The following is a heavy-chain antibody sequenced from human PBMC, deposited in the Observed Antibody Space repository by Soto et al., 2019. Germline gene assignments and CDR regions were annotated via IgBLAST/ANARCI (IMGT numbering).Heavy chain of an antibody. Sequence: SVKVSCKASGGTFSSYAISWVRQAPGQGLEWMGGIIPIFGTANYAQKFQGRVTITADESTSTAYMELSSLRSEDTAVYYCARMTTIFGVVITYYFDYWGQGTLVTVSS. CDR3: ARMTTIFGVVITYYFDY. CDR1: GGTFSSYA. D-gene: IGHD3-3*01. V-gene: IGHV1-69*13. J-gene: IGHJ4*02. CDR2: IIPIFGTA.